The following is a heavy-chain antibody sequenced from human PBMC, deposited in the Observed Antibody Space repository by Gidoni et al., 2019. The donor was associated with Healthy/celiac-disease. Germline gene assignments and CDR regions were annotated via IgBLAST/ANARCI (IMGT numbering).Heavy chain of an antibody. J-gene: IGHJ2*01. D-gene: IGHD2-2*01. CDR2: IYSGGSP. Sequence: APGKGLEWVSVIYSGGSPYYADSVKGRFTISRDNSKNTLYLQMNSLRAEDTAVYYCARAYGPAATGWYFDLWGRGTLVTVSS. V-gene: IGHV3-53*01. CDR3: ARAYGPAATGWYFDL.